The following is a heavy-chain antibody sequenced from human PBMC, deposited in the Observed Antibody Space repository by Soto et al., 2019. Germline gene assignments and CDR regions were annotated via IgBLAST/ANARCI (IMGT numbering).Heavy chain of an antibody. CDR3: AGGLGYCSGGSCSSD. Sequence: GASVKVSCKASGYTFTGYYMHWVRQAPGQGLEWMGWINPNSGGTNYAQKFQGRVTMTRDTSISTAYMELSRLRSDDTAVYYCAGGLGYCSGGSCSSDWGQGTLVTVYS. V-gene: IGHV1-2*02. D-gene: IGHD2-15*01. CDR2: INPNSGGT. CDR1: GYTFTGYY. J-gene: IGHJ4*02.